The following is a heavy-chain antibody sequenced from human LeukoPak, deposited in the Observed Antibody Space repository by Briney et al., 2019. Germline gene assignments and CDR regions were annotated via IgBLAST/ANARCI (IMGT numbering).Heavy chain of an antibody. Sequence: SGPTLVKPTQTLTLTCTFSGFSLSTSGVGVGWIRQPPGKALEWLTLICWDDDTLYSPSLKSRLLITQHPSKNQLVLTMTNIDPVDTATYYCAHAYNTVRIGPPFHYWGQGTLVTVSS. CDR3: AHAYNTVRIGPPFHY. CDR2: ICWDDDT. CDR1: GFSLSTSGVG. V-gene: IGHV2-5*02. D-gene: IGHD4-17*01. J-gene: IGHJ4*02.